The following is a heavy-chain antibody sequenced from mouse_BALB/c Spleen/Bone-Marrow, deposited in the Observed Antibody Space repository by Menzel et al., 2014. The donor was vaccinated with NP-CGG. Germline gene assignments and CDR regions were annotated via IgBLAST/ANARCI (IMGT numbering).Heavy chain of an antibody. CDR2: IDPFNGGT. Sequence: VQLQQSGPELMKPGASVKISCKASGYSFTSYYMHWVKQSHGKSLEWIGYIDPFNGGTSYNQKFKGKATLTVDKSSSTAYMHLSSLTSEDSAVYYCARRDYGSSFYAMDYWGQGNSVTVSS. V-gene: IGHV1S135*01. CDR3: ARRDYGSSFYAMDY. D-gene: IGHD1-1*01. CDR1: GYSFTSYY. J-gene: IGHJ4*01.